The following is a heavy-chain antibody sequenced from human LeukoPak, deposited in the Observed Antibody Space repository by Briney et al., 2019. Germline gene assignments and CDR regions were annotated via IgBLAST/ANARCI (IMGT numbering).Heavy chain of an antibody. Sequence: GGSLRLSCAASGFTFSSYGMHWVRQAPGKGLEWVAVISYDGSNKYYADSVKGRFTISRDNSKNTLYLQMNSLRAEDTAVYYCAKVGGYGSSGYYHDAFDIWGQGTMVTVSS. CDR2: ISYDGSNK. CDR1: GFTFSSYG. CDR3: AKVGGYGSSGYYHDAFDI. D-gene: IGHD3-22*01. V-gene: IGHV3-30*18. J-gene: IGHJ3*02.